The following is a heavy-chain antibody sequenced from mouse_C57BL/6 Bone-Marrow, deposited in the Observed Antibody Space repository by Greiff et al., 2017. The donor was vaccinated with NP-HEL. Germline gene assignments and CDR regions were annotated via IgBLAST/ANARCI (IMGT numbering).Heavy chain of an antibody. CDR3: ARRSNSAWFAY. J-gene: IGHJ3*01. CDR2: IRNKANNHAT. CDR1: GFTFSDAW. Sequence: EVQLVESGGGLVQPGGSMKLSCAASGFTFSDAWMDWVRQSPETGLEWVAEIRNKANNHATYYAESVKGRFTISRDDSKSSVYLQMHILRAEDTGIYYCARRSNSAWFAYWGQGTLVTVSA. D-gene: IGHD4-1*01. V-gene: IGHV6-6*01.